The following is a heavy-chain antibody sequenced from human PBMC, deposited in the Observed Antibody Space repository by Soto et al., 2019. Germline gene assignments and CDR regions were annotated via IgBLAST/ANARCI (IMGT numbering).Heavy chain of an antibody. J-gene: IGHJ4*02. V-gene: IGHV3-74*01. Sequence: GGSLRLSCAASGFTFSSYWLHWVRQAPGKGLVWVSGINTDGGSTDYADSVRGRFIISRDNAKNTLYLQMNSLRAEDTAVYYCARPRYDSTGTPFDHWGLGTLVTVSS. CDR2: INTDGGST. D-gene: IGHD3-22*01. CDR3: ARPRYDSTGTPFDH. CDR1: GFTFSSYW.